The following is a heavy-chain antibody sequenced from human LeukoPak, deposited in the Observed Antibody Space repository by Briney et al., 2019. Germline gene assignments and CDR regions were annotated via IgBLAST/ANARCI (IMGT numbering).Heavy chain of an antibody. CDR1: GGSFSNNF. D-gene: IGHD6-13*01. Sequence: SETLSLTCSVSGGSFSNNFWSWVRQPAGKGLEWIGRIYPSGNTNYNPSLKSRVTLSVDTSKTQFSLNLSSVTAADTAVYYCARDRRGGDIAAAANYYYMDVWGKGTTVTISS. J-gene: IGHJ6*03. CDR2: IYPSGNT. V-gene: IGHV4-4*07. CDR3: ARDRRGGDIAAAANYYYMDV.